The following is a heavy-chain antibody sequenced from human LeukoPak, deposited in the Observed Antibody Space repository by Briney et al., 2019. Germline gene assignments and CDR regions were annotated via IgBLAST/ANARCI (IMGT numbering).Heavy chain of an antibody. CDR3: AREYGSDYYYYMDV. D-gene: IGHD3-10*01. CDR1: GGSISSYY. Sequence: SETLSLTCTVSGGSISSYYWSWIRQPPGKGLEWIGYIYYSGSTNYNPSLKSRVTISVDTSKNQFSLKLSSVTAADTAVYYCAREYGSDYYYYMDVWGKGTTVTVSS. V-gene: IGHV4-59*01. J-gene: IGHJ6*03. CDR2: IYYSGST.